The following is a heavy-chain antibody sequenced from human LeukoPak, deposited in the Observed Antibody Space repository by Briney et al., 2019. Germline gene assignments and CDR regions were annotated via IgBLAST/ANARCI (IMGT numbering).Heavy chain of an antibody. V-gene: IGHV4-38-2*02. D-gene: IGHD6-13*01. J-gene: IGHJ6*03. CDR3: ARYSRWNYYYYMDV. CDR2: FYHGGST. Sequence: SETLSLTCTVSGYSISTGYYWDWIRQPPGKGLEWIGTFYHGGSTYYNPSLKSRVTISVDTSKNQFSLNLTSVTAADTAVYYCARYSRWNYYYYMDVWGKGTTVTISS. CDR1: GYSISTGYY.